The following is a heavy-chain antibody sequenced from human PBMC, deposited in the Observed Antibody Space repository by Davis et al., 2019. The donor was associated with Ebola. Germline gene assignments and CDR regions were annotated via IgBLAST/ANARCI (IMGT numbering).Heavy chain of an antibody. CDR1: GYTFTSYD. CDR3: TTPGGQDSGYDVFDI. V-gene: IGHV1-8*01. CDR2: MNPNSGNT. D-gene: IGHD5-12*01. Sequence: ASVKVSCKASGYTFTSYDINWVRQATGQGLEWMGWMNPNSGNTGYAQKFQGRVTMTRNTSISTAYMEVSSLRSEDTAVYYCTTPGGQDSGYDVFDIWGQGTMVTVSS. J-gene: IGHJ3*02.